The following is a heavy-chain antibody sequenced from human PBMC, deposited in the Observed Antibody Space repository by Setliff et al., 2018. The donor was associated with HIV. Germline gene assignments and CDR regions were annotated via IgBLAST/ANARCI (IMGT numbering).Heavy chain of an antibody. V-gene: IGHV3-30*02. J-gene: IGHJ4*02. Sequence: PGGSLRLSCVVSGFTFSHYGMHWVRQAPGKGLEWVTFIASDVSKTHIADSVKGRFTISRDNSKNMLYLQMNGLSADDTAVYYCTRDPTPKELWFFSGYYSDYWGQGTLVTVSS. CDR1: GFTFSHYG. CDR2: IASDVSKT. CDR3: TRDPTPKELWFFSGYYSDY. D-gene: IGHD3-10*01.